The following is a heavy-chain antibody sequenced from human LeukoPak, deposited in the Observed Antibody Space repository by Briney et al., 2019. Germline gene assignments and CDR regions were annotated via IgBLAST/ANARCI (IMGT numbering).Heavy chain of an antibody. Sequence: SVKVSCKASGYIFTDYYMHWVRQAPGQGLEWMGGIIPIFGTANYAQKFQGRVTITADESTSTAYMELSSLRSEDTAVYYCAREDYGGNHFDYWGQGTLVTVSS. J-gene: IGHJ4*02. CDR2: IIPIFGTA. V-gene: IGHV1-69*13. CDR1: GYIFTDYY. CDR3: AREDYGGNHFDY. D-gene: IGHD4-23*01.